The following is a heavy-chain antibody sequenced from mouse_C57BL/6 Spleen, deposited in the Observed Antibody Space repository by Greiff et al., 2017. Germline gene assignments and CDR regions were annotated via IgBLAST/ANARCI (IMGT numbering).Heavy chain of an antibody. CDR1: GFTFTDYY. Sequence: EVKVVESGGGLVQPGGSLSLSCAASGFTFTDYYMSWVRQPPGKALEWLGFIRNKANGYTTEYSASVKGRFTISRDNSQSILYLQMNALRAEDSSTYYCARSIYYYGKDYAMDYWGQGTSVTVSS. CDR3: ARSIYYYGKDYAMDY. CDR2: IRNKANGYTT. J-gene: IGHJ4*01. D-gene: IGHD1-1*01. V-gene: IGHV7-3*01.